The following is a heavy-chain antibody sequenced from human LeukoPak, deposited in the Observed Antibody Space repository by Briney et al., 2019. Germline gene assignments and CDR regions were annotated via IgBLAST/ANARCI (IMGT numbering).Heavy chain of an antibody. V-gene: IGHV3-23*01. Sequence: GGSLRLSCAASEFTFSSYAMSWVRQAPGKGLEWVSAISGSGGSPYYADSVKGRFTVSRDNSKNTLYLQMNSLRADDTAVYYCAKGSRGSYYGSYYDYWGQGTLVAVSS. D-gene: IGHD1-26*01. CDR3: AKGSRGSYYGSYYDY. J-gene: IGHJ4*02. CDR2: ISGSGGSP. CDR1: EFTFSSYA.